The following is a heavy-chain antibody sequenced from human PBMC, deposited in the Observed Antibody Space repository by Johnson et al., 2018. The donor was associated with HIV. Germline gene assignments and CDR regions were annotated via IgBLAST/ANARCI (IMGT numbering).Heavy chain of an antibody. J-gene: IGHJ3*02. V-gene: IGHV3-66*03. CDR1: GFTVNSNY. CDR3: AKDNGLIAARGHGAFDI. D-gene: IGHD6-6*01. Sequence: VQLVESGGGLIQPGGSLRLSCAASGFTVNSNYMSWVRQAPGKGLEWVSVIYSGGNTYYADSVKGRFTISRDNFKNTLYLQMNSLRAEDTAVYYWAKDNGLIAARGHGAFDIWGQGTMVTVSS. CDR2: IYSGGNT.